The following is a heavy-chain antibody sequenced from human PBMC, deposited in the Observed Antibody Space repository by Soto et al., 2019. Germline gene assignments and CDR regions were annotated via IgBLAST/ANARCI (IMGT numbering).Heavy chain of an antibody. V-gene: IGHV3-7*03. CDR3: VNWQTRNNL. D-gene: IGHD1-1*01. CDR1: GFTISNYW. J-gene: IGHJ1*01. Sequence: PVGSMRLSCVASGFTISNYWMSWLRQAPGKGLEWAAHINPDGSLKYYLDSVRGRFTISRDIFKNSLYLEMNSLRVEDTAVYYCVNWQTRNNLWGQGTLVTVSS. CDR2: INPDGSLK.